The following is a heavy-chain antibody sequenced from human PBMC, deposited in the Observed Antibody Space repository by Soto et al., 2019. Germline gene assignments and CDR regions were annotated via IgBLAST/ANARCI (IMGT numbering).Heavy chain of an antibody. V-gene: IGHV1-69*12. CDR3: ARGPPYCGGDCYGTLFDY. CDR2: IIPIFGTA. Sequence: QVQLVQSGAEVKKPGSSVKISCKASGGTFSSYAISWVRQAPGQGLEWMGGIIPIFGTANYAQKFQGRVTITADESTSTAYMELSSLRSEDTAVYYCARGPPYCGGDCYGTLFDYWGQGTLVTVSS. D-gene: IGHD2-21*02. J-gene: IGHJ4*02. CDR1: GGTFSSYA.